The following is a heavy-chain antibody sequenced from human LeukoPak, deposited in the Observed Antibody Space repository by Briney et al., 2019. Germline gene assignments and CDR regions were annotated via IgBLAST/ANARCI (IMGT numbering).Heavy chain of an antibody. CDR3: ARGYSSSGDYDY. J-gene: IGHJ4*02. V-gene: IGHV1-46*01. Sequence: ASVKVSCKASGYTFTSYYIHWVRQAPGQGLEWMGIINPSGGSTSYAQKFQDRVTMTRDTSTSTVYMELSSLRSEDTDVYYCARGYSSSGDYDYWGQGTLVTVSS. CDR1: GYTFTSYY. CDR2: INPSGGST. D-gene: IGHD3-22*01.